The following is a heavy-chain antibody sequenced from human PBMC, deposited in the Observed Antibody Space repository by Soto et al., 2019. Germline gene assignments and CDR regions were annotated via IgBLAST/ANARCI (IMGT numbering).Heavy chain of an antibody. J-gene: IGHJ4*02. CDR1: GYTFSNYD. CDR3: AKVSRKGSAIDFDY. Sequence: QVQLVQSGAELKKPGASVKVSCKASGYTFSNYDMHWVRQATGQGPEWIGWVNPNNVDTGYAQKFQGRGILTTDISTTTAYMELTSLRSEDTAIYYCAKVSRKGSAIDFDYWGQGTLITVSS. V-gene: IGHV1-8*01. CDR2: VNPNNVDT. D-gene: IGHD3-10*01.